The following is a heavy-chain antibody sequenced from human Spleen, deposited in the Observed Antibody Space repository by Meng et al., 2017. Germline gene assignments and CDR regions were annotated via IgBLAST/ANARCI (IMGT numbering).Heavy chain of an antibody. D-gene: IGHD6-13*01. V-gene: IGHV1-2*06. J-gene: IGHJ4*02. CDR3: ARDEDISAAGKLFGDY. CDR2: FDPKNGDT. CDR1: GYKFPDHY. Sequence: VQLAQSGAEVKHAGAAVKLSCNASGYKFPDHYILGVRQAPGQGLEWMGRFDPKNGDTHYAQKFQGRVTMNGDTSISTAYMDLSGLRSDDTAVYYCARDEDISAAGKLFGDYWGQGTLVTVSS.